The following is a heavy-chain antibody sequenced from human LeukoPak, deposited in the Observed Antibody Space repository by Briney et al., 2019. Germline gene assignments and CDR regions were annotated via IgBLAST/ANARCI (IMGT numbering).Heavy chain of an antibody. CDR3: ARPYDTRGYFPDY. J-gene: IGHJ4*02. CDR2: ISYDGSNK. V-gene: IGHV3-30-3*01. CDR1: GFIFSSYA. D-gene: IGHD3-22*01. Sequence: GGSLRLSCAASGFIFSSYAMHWVRQAPGKGLEWVAVISYDGSNKYYADSVKGRFTISRDNSKNTLYLQMNSLRAEDTAVYYCARPYDTRGYFPDYWGQGTLFTVSS.